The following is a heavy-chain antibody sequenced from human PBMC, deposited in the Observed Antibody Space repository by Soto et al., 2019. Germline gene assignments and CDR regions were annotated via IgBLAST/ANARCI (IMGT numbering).Heavy chain of an antibody. Sequence: GASVKVSCKASGYTFTSYGISWVRQAPGQGLEWMGWISAYNGNTNYAQKLQGRVTMTTDTSTSTAYMELSSLRSDDTAVYYCARERLRYFDWPHFDYWGQGTLVTVSS. V-gene: IGHV1-18*01. CDR3: ARERLRYFDWPHFDY. D-gene: IGHD3-9*01. CDR2: ISAYNGNT. CDR1: GYTFTSYG. J-gene: IGHJ4*02.